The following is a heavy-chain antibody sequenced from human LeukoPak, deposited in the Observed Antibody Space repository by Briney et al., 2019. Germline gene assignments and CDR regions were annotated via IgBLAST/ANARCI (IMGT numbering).Heavy chain of an antibody. CDR3: AKDPDRRIAAAGTSFDY. CDR1: GFTFSSYA. V-gene: IGHV3-23*01. CDR2: ISGSGGST. J-gene: IGHJ4*02. D-gene: IGHD6-13*01. Sequence: PGGSLRLSCAASGFTFSSYAMSWVRQAPGKGLEWVSGISGSGGSTYYADSVKGRFTISRDNSKNTLYLQMNSLRAEDTAVYYCAKDPDRRIAAAGTSFDYWGQGTLVTVSS.